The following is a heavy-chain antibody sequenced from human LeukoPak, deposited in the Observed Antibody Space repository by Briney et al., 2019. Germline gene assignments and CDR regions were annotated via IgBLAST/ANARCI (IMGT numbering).Heavy chain of an antibody. V-gene: IGHV4-4*02. D-gene: IGHD6-25*01. CDR3: AREGGFYRPLDY. Sequence: SETLCLTRGVSGGSVSSTNWWTWIRQPPGKGLEWIGEVHLDGRTNFNPSLKSRLTMSVDLSENHVSLKLTSVTAADTAVYYCAREGGFYRPLDYSGQGTLVTVSS. CDR1: GGSVSSTNW. J-gene: IGHJ4*02. CDR2: VHLDGRT.